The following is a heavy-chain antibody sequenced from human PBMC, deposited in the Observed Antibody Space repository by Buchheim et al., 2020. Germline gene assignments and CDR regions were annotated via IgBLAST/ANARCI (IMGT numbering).Heavy chain of an antibody. CDR2: ISYDGSNK. J-gene: IGHJ6*02. CDR3: ARGRTVTYYYYGMDV. CDR1: GFTFSSYA. D-gene: IGHD4-17*01. V-gene: IGHV3-30-3*01. Sequence: QVQLVESGGGVVQPGRSLRLSCAASGFTFSSYAMRWVRQAPGKGLEWVAVISYDGSNKYYADSVKGRFTISRDNSKNTLYLQMNSLRAEDTAVYYCARGRTVTYYYYGMDVWGQGTT.